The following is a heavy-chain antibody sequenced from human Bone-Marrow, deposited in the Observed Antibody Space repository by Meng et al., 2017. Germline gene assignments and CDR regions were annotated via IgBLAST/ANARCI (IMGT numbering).Heavy chain of an antibody. CDR1: GFTFSSYG. J-gene: IGHJ5*02. V-gene: IGHV3-21*04. CDR2: ISSSSSYI. Sequence: GESLKISCAASGFTFSSYGMNWVRQAPGKGLEWVSSISSSSSYIYYADSVKGRFTISRDNSKNTLYLQMNSLRAEDTAVYYCAKDRYSNHHSWFDPWGQGTLVTVSS. D-gene: IGHD6-13*01. CDR3: AKDRYSNHHSWFDP.